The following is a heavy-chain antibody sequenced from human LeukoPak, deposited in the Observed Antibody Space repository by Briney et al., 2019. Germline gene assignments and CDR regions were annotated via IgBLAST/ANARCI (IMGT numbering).Heavy chain of an antibody. D-gene: IGHD6-13*01. Sequence: KPSETLSLTCTVSGGSISSCYWSWIRQPPGKGLEWIGYIYYSGSTYYNPSLKSRVTISVDTSKNQFSLKLSSVTAADTAVYYCARAGSSWYVWFDPWGQGTLVTVSS. CDR3: ARAGSSWYVWFDP. CDR1: GGSISSCY. V-gene: IGHV4-59*01. J-gene: IGHJ5*02. CDR2: IYYSGST.